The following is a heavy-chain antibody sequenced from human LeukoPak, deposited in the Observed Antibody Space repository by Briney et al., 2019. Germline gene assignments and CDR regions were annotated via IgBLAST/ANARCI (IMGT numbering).Heavy chain of an antibody. CDR2: IYSGGST. V-gene: IGHV3-53*01. D-gene: IGHD5-12*01. Sequence: GGSLRLSCAASGFTFDDYGMSWVRQAPGKGLEWVSVIYSGGSTYYADSVKGRFTISRDNSKNTLYLQMNSLRAEDTAVYYCARDSWLRGGYYFDYWGQGTLVTVSS. CDR3: ARDSWLRGGYYFDY. CDR1: GFTFDDYG. J-gene: IGHJ4*02.